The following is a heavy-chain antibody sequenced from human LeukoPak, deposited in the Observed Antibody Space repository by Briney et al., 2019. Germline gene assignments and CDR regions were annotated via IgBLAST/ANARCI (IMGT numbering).Heavy chain of an antibody. J-gene: IGHJ4*02. CDR3: ARTIFGVVITSCLDY. Sequence: GGSLRLSCAASGFTFSSYSMNWVRQAPGKGLEWVSSISSSSYIYYADSVKGRFTISRDNAKNSLYLQMNSLRAEDTAVYYCARTIFGVVITSCLDYWGQGTLVTVSS. CDR2: ISSSSYI. D-gene: IGHD3-3*01. V-gene: IGHV3-21*01. CDR1: GFTFSSYS.